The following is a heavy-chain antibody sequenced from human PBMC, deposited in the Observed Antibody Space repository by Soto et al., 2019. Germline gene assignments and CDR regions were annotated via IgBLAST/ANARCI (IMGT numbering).Heavy chain of an antibody. CDR2: IKQDGSEK. V-gene: IGHV3-7*03. CDR1: GFTFSSYW. D-gene: IGHD3-10*01. J-gene: IGHJ4*02. CDR3: ATENLRLLWFGELRWRRNFDY. Sequence: SLRLSCAASGFTFSSYWMSWVRQAPGKGLEWVANIKQDGSEKYYVDSVKGRFTISRDNDKNALYLQMNSLRSEDTAVYYCATENLRLLWFGELRWRRNFDYWGQGTLVTVSS.